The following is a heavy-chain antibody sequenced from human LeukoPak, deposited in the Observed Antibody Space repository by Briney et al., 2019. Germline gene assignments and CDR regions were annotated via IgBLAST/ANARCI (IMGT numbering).Heavy chain of an antibody. CDR3: ARDSNLEYSSSRGLGR. Sequence: SETLSLICTVSGGSISSYYWSWIRQPAGKGLEWIGRIYASGSTYYNPSLKSRATMSVDTSKNQFFLRLTTVTAADTAVYYCARDSNLEYSSSRGLGRWGQGTLVTVSS. V-gene: IGHV4-4*07. J-gene: IGHJ4*02. CDR1: GGSISSYY. CDR2: IYASGST. D-gene: IGHD6-6*01.